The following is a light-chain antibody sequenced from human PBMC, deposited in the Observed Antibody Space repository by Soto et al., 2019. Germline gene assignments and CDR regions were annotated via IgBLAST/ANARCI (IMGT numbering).Light chain of an antibody. CDR1: QSVSSSY. V-gene: IGKV3-20*01. CDR3: QQYGSSSWT. J-gene: IGKJ1*01. CDR2: AAS. Sequence: EIVLTQSPGTLSLSPGDRATLSCRASQSVSSSYFAWYQQRFGQAPRLLIYAASSRATGIPDRFSGSGSGTDFTLTISRLEPEDFAVYYWQQYGSSSWTFGQGTKVEIK.